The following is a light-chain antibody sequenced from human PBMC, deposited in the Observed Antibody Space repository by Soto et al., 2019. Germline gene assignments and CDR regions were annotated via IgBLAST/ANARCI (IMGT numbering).Light chain of an antibody. V-gene: IGKV1-39*01. J-gene: IGKJ1*01. CDR1: QSISSY. CDR2: AAH. Sequence: DIQVTQSPSSLSASVGDRVTITCRTSQSISSYLNWYQLKPGNAPKLLIYAAHSLQSGVPSRFRGSVYVTDFTLTTYSLQPEDFTTYFCQQSYTTPWTVGQGTQVEVK. CDR3: QQSYTTPWT.